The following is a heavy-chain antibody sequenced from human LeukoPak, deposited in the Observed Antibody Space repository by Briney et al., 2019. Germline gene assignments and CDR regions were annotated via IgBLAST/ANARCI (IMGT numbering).Heavy chain of an antibody. CDR1: GFSLSTSGMC. CDR3: ARVSRRDGYNSFDY. V-gene: IGHV2-70*01. Sequence: SGPALVKPTQPLTLTCTFSGFSLSTSGMCVSWIRQPPGKALEWLALIDWDDDKYYSTSLKTRLTISKDTSKNQVVLTMTNMDPVDTATYYCARVSRRDGYNSFDYWGQGTLVTVSS. J-gene: IGHJ4*02. CDR2: IDWDDDK. D-gene: IGHD5-24*01.